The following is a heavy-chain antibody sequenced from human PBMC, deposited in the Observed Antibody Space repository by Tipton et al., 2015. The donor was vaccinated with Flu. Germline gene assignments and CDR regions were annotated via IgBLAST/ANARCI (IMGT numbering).Heavy chain of an antibody. V-gene: IGHV4-39*07. CDR3: AGDQGFDACSSYLVVDV. CDR2: VDCSGTT. J-gene: IGHJ6*02. Sequence: TLSLTCIVSGASIKNCYSFWGWIRQSPGKGLEWIGNVDCSGTTYYNPSLKSRVAMSIDTSKNHFSLRLSSVTAADTALYYCAGDQGFDACSSYLVVDVWGQGTRSPCP. CDR1: GASIKNCYSF. D-gene: IGHD2-21*02.